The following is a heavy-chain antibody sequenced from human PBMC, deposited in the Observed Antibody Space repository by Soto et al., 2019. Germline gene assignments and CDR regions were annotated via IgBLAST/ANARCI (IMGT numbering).Heavy chain of an antibody. D-gene: IGHD6-13*01. CDR1: GGSFSGYY. CDR3: ARAAGHYYSSMDV. Sequence: SETLSLTCAVFGGSFSGYYWSWIRQPPGKGLEWIGEINHSGSANYNPSLKSRVTFSLDTSKKRFSLKLTSVTAADTAVYYCARAAGHYYSSMDVWGQGTTVTVSS. CDR2: INHSGSA. V-gene: IGHV4-34*01. J-gene: IGHJ6*02.